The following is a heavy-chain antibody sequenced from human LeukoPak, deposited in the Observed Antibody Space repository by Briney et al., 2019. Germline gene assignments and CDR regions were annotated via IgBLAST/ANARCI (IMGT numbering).Heavy chain of an antibody. CDR1: GGSISSYY. V-gene: IGHV4-59*01. D-gene: IGHD5-12*01. CDR3: ARAGGYSGYASN. CDR2: IYYSGTT. Sequence: NPSETLSLTCTVSGGSISSYYLTWIRQPPGKGLEWIGYIYYSGTTYYNPSLKSRVTISLDTSKNKFSLNLTSVNVADTAVYYCARAGGYSGYASNWGQGTLVTVSS. J-gene: IGHJ4*02.